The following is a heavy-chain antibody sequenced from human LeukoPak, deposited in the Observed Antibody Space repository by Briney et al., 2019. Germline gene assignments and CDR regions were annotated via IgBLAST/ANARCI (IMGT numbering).Heavy chain of an antibody. CDR1: GFTLSSYC. J-gene: IGHJ6*03. V-gene: IGHV3-7*01. Sequence: GGPLRLSCAASGFTLSSYCMSWVRQAPGKGLEWVANIKQDGTEKYNVDSVKGRFTISRDNAKNSLYLQMNSLRAEDTAVYYCARGDRYYDILTGYYSDYYYYYMDVWGKGTTVTVSS. CDR3: ARGDRYYDILTGYYSDYYYYYMDV. CDR2: IKQDGTEK. D-gene: IGHD3-9*01.